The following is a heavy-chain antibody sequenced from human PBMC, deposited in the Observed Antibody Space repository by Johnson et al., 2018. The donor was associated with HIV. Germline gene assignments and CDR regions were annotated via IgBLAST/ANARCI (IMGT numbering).Heavy chain of an antibody. D-gene: IGHD4-11*01. V-gene: IGHV3-20*04. CDR2: INWNGGST. J-gene: IGHJ3*02. CDR1: GFNFDDYA. CDR3: ARDTYSSDACDI. Sequence: VQLVESGGGVVRPGGSLRLSCAASGFNFDDYAMSWVRQVPGKGLEGLSGINWNGGSTGYAESVKGRFTISRDNAKNSLYLQMNSLRAEDTALYYCARDTYSSDACDIWGQGTMVTVSS.